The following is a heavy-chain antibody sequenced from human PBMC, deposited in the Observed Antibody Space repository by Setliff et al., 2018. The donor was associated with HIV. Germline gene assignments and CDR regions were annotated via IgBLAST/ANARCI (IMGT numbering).Heavy chain of an antibody. V-gene: IGHV4-34*01. J-gene: IGHJ4*02. CDR2: IIHSGSI. CDR3: ARGYASGYDAYGY. Sequence: NPSETLSLTCAVYGGSFNDYYWSWIRQPPGKGLEWIGEIIHSGSINYNPSLKSRVTISVDTYNNQFSLNMNSVNAADTAVYYCARGYASGYDAYGYWGQGTLVTVS. CDR1: GGSFNDYY. D-gene: IGHD5-12*01.